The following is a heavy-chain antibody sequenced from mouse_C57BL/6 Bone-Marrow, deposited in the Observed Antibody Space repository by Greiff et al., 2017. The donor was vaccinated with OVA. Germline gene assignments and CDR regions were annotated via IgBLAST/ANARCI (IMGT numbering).Heavy chain of an antibody. CDR3: ASAVFAY. CDR2: IDPSDSYT. J-gene: IGHJ3*01. V-gene: IGHV1-50*01. CDR1: GSTFTSYW. Sequence: QVQLQQPGAELVKPGASVKLSCKASGSTFTSYWMQWVKQRPGQGLAWIGEIDPSDSYTNYHQKFKGKATLTVDTSSSTAYMQLNSLTSEDSAVYYCASAVFAYWGQGTLVTVSA.